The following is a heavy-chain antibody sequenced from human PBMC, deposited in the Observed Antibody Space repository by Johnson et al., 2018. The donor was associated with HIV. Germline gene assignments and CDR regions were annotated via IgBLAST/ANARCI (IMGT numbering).Heavy chain of an antibody. CDR1: GFTFDEYG. CDR2: INWNGGST. V-gene: IGHV3-20*04. Sequence: VQLVESGGGLIQPGGSLRLSCAASGFTFDEYGMSWVRQVPGKGLEWVSGINWNGGSTGYADSVKGRFTISRDNAKNTLYLQMNSLRAEDTAVYYCAREGYSYGYDAFDIWGQGTMVTVSS. J-gene: IGHJ3*02. CDR3: AREGYSYGYDAFDI. D-gene: IGHD5-18*01.